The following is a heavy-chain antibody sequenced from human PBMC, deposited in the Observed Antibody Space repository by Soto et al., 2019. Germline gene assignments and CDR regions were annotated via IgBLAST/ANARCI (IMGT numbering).Heavy chain of an antibody. D-gene: IGHD3-22*01. Sequence: SETLSLTCAVYGGSFSGHTWTWIRQSPGKGLEWIGDINHSGRVNYSPSLKSRVTISLDTSKNQFSLTLSAVTAADTAMYYCSTRAYDTNGYYRFDPWGQGTLVTV. V-gene: IGHV4-34*01. CDR1: GGSFSGHT. J-gene: IGHJ5*01. CDR3: STRAYDTNGYYRFDP. CDR2: INHSGRV.